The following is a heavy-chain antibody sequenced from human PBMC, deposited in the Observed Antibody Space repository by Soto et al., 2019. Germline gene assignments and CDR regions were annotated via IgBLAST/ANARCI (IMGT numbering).Heavy chain of an antibody. V-gene: IGHV3-23*01. Sequence: GSLRLSCATSGFTFSSYAMSWVRQAPGKGLEWVSIISASGRTTYYPDSVKGRLTISRDNSKNTLYLQMSSLRAEDTALYYCAKSIGGPVTNAWDYWGQGTLVTVSS. CDR1: GFTFSSYA. CDR3: AKSIGGPVTNAWDY. J-gene: IGHJ4*02. CDR2: ISASGRTT. D-gene: IGHD3-16*01.